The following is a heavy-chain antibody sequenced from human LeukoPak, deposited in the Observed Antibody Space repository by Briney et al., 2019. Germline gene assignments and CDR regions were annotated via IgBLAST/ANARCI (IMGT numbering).Heavy chain of an antibody. J-gene: IGHJ4*02. D-gene: IGHD3-22*01. Sequence: GESLKISCKGSGYSFTSYWIGWVRQMPGKGLEWMGIIYPSDSDTRYSPSFQGQVTISADKSISTAYLQWSSLKASDTAMYYCARAHYYDSSGYYGGWEYWGQGTLVTVSS. V-gene: IGHV5-51*01. CDR3: ARAHYYDSSGYYGGWEY. CDR2: IYPSDSDT. CDR1: GYSFTSYW.